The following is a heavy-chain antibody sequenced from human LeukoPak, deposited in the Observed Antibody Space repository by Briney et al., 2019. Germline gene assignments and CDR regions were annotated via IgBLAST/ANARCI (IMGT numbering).Heavy chain of an antibody. CDR1: GYTFTSYG. Sequence: SVKVSCKASGYTFTSYGISWVRQAPGQGPEWMGWISPYNGCTNYAQRLQGRVSMTTDTSTSTAYMELRSLRSDDTAVYYCARDIGYCSGGTCSPYCDYWGQGTLVTVSS. D-gene: IGHD2-15*01. CDR2: ISPYNGCT. V-gene: IGHV1-18*04. J-gene: IGHJ4*02. CDR3: ARDIGYCSGGTCSPYCDY.